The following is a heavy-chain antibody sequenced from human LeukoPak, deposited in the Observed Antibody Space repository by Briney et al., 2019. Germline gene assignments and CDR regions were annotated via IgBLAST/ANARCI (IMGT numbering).Heavy chain of an antibody. CDR3: AGDMVGRAFDI. CDR1: GFTFSTYS. D-gene: IGHD2-15*01. V-gene: IGHV3-21*01. CDR2: ISSSSSYI. Sequence: GGSLRLSCAASGFTFSTYSMNWVRQAPGKGLEWVSSISSSSSYIYYADSLKGRFTISRDNAKNSLYLQMNSLRAEDTAVYYCAGDMVGRAFDIWGQGTMVTVSS. J-gene: IGHJ3*02.